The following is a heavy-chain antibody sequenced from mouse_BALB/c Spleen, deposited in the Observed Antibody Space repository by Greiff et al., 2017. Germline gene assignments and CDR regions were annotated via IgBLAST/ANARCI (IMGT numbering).Heavy chain of an antibody. CDR1: GYTFTSYW. CDR3: TTDLAWFAY. V-gene: IGHV1S127*01. J-gene: IGHJ3*01. Sequence: QVQLQQPGAELVKPGASVKMSCKASGYTFTSYWMHWVKQRPGQGLEWIGVIDPSDSYTSYNQKFKGKATLTVDTSSSTAYMQLSSLTSEYSAVYYCTTDLAWFAYWGQGTLVTVSA. CDR2: IDPSDSYT.